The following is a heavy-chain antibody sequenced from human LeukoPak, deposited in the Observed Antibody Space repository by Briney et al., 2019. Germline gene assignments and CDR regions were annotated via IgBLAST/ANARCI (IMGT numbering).Heavy chain of an antibody. CDR2: IGAYNGNT. D-gene: IGHD5-18*01. V-gene: IGHV1-18*01. CDR3: ARDTVGTADAIDH. CDR1: GYTYTSYG. J-gene: IGHJ4*02. Sequence: ASVEVSCKASGYTYTSYGISWVRQAPGQGLEWMGWIGAYNGNTNFAQNLQGRVTMTTDTSTTTAYMELRSLRSDDTAVYYCARDTVGTADAIDHWGQGTLVTVSS.